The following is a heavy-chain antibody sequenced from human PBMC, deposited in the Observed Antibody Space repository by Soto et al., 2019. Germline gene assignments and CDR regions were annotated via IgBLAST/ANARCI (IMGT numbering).Heavy chain of an antibody. CDR3: ATRSPSFDY. D-gene: IGHD3-16*01. V-gene: IGHV1-18*01. Sequence: ASVKVSCKTSGYTFTSFGISWVRQAPGQGLEWMGWITTDKGKTNYAQKFQGRVTMTTDTSTSTAYMELRSLRSDDTAVYYCATRSPSFDYWGQGTLVTVSS. J-gene: IGHJ4*02. CDR1: GYTFTSFG. CDR2: ITTDKGKT.